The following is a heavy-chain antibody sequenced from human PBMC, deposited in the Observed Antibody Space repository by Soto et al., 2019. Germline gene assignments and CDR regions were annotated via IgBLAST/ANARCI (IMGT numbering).Heavy chain of an antibody. D-gene: IGHD6-19*01. J-gene: IGHJ3*02. CDR1: GFTFSSYD. CDR3: ARGAVAGAFDI. CDR2: IGTAGDT. Sequence: ESGGGLVQPGGSLRLSCAASGFTFSSYDMHWVRQATGKGLEWVSAIGTAGDTYYPGSVKGRFTISRENAKNSLYLQMNSLRAGDTAVYYCARGAVAGAFDIWGQGTMVTVSS. V-gene: IGHV3-13*01.